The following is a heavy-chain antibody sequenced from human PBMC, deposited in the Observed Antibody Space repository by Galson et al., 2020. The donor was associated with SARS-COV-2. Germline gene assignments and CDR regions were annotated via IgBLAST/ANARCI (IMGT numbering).Heavy chain of an antibody. D-gene: IGHD3-16*01. CDR1: GFTFSSYG. CDR3: AKDRGLGVEGFDY. CDR2: IWYDGSNK. V-gene: IGHV3-33*06. Sequence: GGSLRLSCAASGFTFSSYGMHWVRQAPGKGLEWVAVIWYDGSNKYYADSVKGRFTISRDNSKNTLYLQTNSLRAEDTAVYYCAKDRGLGVEGFDYWGQGTLVTVSS. J-gene: IGHJ4*02.